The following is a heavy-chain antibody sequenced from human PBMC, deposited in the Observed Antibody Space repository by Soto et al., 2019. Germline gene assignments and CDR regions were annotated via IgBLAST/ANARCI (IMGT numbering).Heavy chain of an antibody. V-gene: IGHV4-30-4*01. CDR3: AREYSSGWWNWFDP. CDR2: IYYSGST. CDR1: GGSISSGDYY. D-gene: IGHD6-19*01. Sequence: PSETLSLTCTVSGGSISSGDYYWSWIRQPPGKGLEWIGYIYYSGSTYYNPSLKSRVTISVDTSKNQFSLKLSSVTAADTAVYYCAREYSSGWWNWFDPWGQGTLVTVSS. J-gene: IGHJ5*02.